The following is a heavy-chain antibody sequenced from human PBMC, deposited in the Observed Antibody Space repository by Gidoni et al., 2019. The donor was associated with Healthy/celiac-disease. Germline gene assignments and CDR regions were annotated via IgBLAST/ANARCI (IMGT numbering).Heavy chain of an antibody. D-gene: IGHD2-15*01. V-gene: IGHV3-33*01. CDR2: IWYDGSNK. CDR1: GFTFSSYG. Sequence: QVQLVESGGGVVQPGRSLILSCAASGFTFSSYGMTWVRRAPGKGLEWVEVIWYDGSNKSYADSVKGRFTISRDNSKNTLYLQMNSLRAEDTAVYYCARDGPAWDIVVVVAAGYPLYYGMDVWGQRTTVTVSS. J-gene: IGHJ6*02. CDR3: ARDGPAWDIVVVVAAGYPLYYGMDV.